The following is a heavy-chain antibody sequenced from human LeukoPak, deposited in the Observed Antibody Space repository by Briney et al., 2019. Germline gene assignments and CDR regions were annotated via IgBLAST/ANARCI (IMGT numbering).Heavy chain of an antibody. Sequence: PGGSLRLSCAASGFTFSSYAMSWVRQAPGKGLEWVSAISGSGGSTYYADSVKGRFTISRDNSMNTLYLQMNSLRAEDTAVYYCAKTRERVGSQSVDYWGQGTLVTVSS. CDR3: AKTRERVGSQSVDY. CDR2: ISGSGGST. J-gene: IGHJ4*02. CDR1: GFTFSSYA. D-gene: IGHD1-1*01. V-gene: IGHV3-23*01.